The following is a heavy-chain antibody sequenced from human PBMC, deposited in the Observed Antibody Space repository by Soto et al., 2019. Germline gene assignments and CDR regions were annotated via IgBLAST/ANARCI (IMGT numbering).Heavy chain of an antibody. D-gene: IGHD2-15*01. J-gene: IGHJ4*02. CDR1: GGSISSGDYY. Sequence: QVQLQESGPGLVKPSQTLSLTCTVSGGSISSGDYYWSWIRQPPGKGLEWIGYIYYSGSTYYNPSLKIRVIIALDTSMTLFSLKLSAVTAADTAVYYCTRDSSLGCSGGSCDSGSQYYFGYWGQGTLVTVSS. CDR3: TRDSSLGCSGGSCDSGSQYYFGY. V-gene: IGHV4-30-4*08. CDR2: IYYSGST.